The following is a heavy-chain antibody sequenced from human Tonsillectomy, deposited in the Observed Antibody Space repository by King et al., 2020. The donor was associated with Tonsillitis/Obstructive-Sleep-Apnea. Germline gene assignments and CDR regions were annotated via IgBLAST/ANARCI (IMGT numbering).Heavy chain of an antibody. D-gene: IGHD3-22*01. CDR2: IKEDGSEK. J-gene: IGHJ3*02. CDR3: ARVLDYYDSSGYRPFDT. CDR1: GFTFSSFW. V-gene: IGHV3-7*03. Sequence: QLVQSGGGLVQPGGSPRLSCAASGFTFSSFWMSWVRQAPGKGLEWVANIKEDGSEKYYVDSVKGRFTISRDNAKNSLYLQMNSLRAEDTAVYYCARVLDYYDSSGYRPFDTWGQGTMVTVSS.